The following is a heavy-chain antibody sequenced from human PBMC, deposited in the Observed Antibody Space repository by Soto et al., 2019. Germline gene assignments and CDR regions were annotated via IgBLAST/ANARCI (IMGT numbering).Heavy chain of an antibody. D-gene: IGHD6-13*01. CDR3: ARGMYSSSWWEFDY. CDR2: IIPIFGTA. V-gene: IGHV1-69*13. Sequence: ASVKVSCKASGGTFSSYAISWVRQAPGQGLEWMGGIIPIFGTANYAQKFQGRVTITADESTSTAYMELSSLRTEDTAVYYCARGMYSSSWWEFDYWGQGTLVTVSS. J-gene: IGHJ4*02. CDR1: GGTFSSYA.